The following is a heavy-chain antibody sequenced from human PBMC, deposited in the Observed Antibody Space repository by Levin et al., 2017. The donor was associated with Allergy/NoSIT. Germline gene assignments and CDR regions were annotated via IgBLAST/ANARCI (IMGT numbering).Heavy chain of an antibody. V-gene: IGHV3-30-3*01. D-gene: IGHD1-1*01. CDR2: ISYDGSNK. CDR1: GFTFSSYA. CDR3: ARAHTQSYNWNDGGCFDY. Sequence: GESLKISCAASGFTFSSYAMHWVRQAPGKGLEWVAVISYDGSNKYYADSVKGRFTIPRDNSKNTLYLQMNSLRAEDTAVYYCARAHTQSYNWNDGGCFDYWGQGTLVTVSS. J-gene: IGHJ4*02.